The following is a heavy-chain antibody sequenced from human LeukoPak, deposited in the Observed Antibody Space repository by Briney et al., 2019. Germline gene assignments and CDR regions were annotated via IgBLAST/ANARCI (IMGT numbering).Heavy chain of an antibody. CDR2: INDVSGDI. Sequence: GGFLRLSCAASEFTFSLYAMNWVRQAPGEGLEWVSYINDVSGDIHYADSVRGRFTISRDNAKNTLYLQMNSLRAEDTAVYYCARDTFQPGRIDCWGQGTLVIVSS. CDR1: EFTFSLYA. V-gene: IGHV3-21*05. D-gene: IGHD1-14*01. J-gene: IGHJ4*02. CDR3: ARDTFQPGRIDC.